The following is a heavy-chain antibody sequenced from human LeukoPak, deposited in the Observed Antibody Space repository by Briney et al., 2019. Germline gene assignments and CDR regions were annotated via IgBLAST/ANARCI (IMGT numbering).Heavy chain of an antibody. CDR1: GYTFRGYY. D-gene: IGHD3-3*01. CDR3: ARERKITSFGVACDY. J-gene: IGHJ4*02. Sequence: ASVKVSCTASGYTFRGYYMQWVRQAPGQGLEWMGRINPNGGGTNYAQRLQGRVTMTSDTSISTAYMELSSLRSDDTAVYYCARERKITSFGVACDYWGQGTLVTVSS. V-gene: IGHV1-2*06. CDR2: INPNGGGT.